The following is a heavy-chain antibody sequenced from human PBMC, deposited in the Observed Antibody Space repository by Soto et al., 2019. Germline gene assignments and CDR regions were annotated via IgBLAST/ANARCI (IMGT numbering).Heavy chain of an antibody. CDR3: ARLSGGSTLGGYSTYYYYYYYMDV. Sequence: QLQLQESGPGLVKPSETLSLTCTVSGGSISSSSYYWGWIRQPPGKGLEWIGSIYYSGSTYYHPSLDSRVTISVYTSKNQCSLKLSYVTAADTAVYYCARLSGGSTLGGYSTYYYYYYYMDVWGKGTTVTVSS. J-gene: IGHJ6*03. CDR1: GGSISSSSYY. V-gene: IGHV4-39*01. D-gene: IGHD3-10*01. CDR2: IYYSGST.